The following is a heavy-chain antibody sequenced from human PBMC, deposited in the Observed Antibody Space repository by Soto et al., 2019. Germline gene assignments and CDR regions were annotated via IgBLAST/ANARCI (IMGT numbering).Heavy chain of an antibody. CDR1: GFTFSGSA. Sequence: EVQLVESGGGLVQPGGSLKLSCAASGFTFSGSAMHWVRQASGKGLEWVGRIRSKGNNYSTAYGASLKGRFTISRDDSKNTAYLQMNSLNTEDRVVYYCSRQASDFWSGKPQYYMDVWGKGTTVTVSS. D-gene: IGHD3-3*01. CDR3: SRQASDFWSGKPQYYMDV. V-gene: IGHV3-73*01. J-gene: IGHJ6*03. CDR2: IRSKGNNYST.